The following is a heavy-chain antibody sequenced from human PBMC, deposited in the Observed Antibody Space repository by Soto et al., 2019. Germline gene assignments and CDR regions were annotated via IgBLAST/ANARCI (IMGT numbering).Heavy chain of an antibody. CDR1: GFTFSSYA. Sequence: GGSLRLSCAASGFTFSSYAMHWVRQAPGKGLEWVAVISYDGSNKYYADSVKGRFTISRDNSKNTLYLQMNSLRAEDTAVYYCARVGYYYDSSGRKDFAFDYWGQGTLVTVSS. CDR2: ISYDGSNK. D-gene: IGHD3-22*01. CDR3: ARVGYYYDSSGRKDFAFDY. V-gene: IGHV3-30-3*01. J-gene: IGHJ4*02.